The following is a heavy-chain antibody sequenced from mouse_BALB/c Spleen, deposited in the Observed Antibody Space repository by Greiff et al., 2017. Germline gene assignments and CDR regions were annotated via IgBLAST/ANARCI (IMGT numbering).Heavy chain of an antibody. J-gene: IGHJ1*01. Sequence: QVQLQQSGPGLVAPSQSLSITCTVSGFSLTSYGVHWVRQPPGKGLEWLGVIWAGGSTNYYSALMSRLSISKDNSKSQVFLKMNSLQTDDTAMYYCARDRGILQGYFDVWGAGTTVTVSS. V-gene: IGHV2-9*02. CDR3: ARDRGILQGYFDV. CDR2: IWAGGST. CDR1: GFSLTSYG. D-gene: IGHD1-1*01.